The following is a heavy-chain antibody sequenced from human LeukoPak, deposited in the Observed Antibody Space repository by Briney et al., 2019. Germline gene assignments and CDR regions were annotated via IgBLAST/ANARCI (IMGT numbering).Heavy chain of an antibody. D-gene: IGHD6-13*01. V-gene: IGHV1-2*02. J-gene: IGHJ4*02. CDR1: GYTFTGYY. CDR3: ARGRDSSSHFDY. Sequence: ASVKVSRKASGYTFTGYYMHWVRQAPGQGLEWMGWINPNSGGTNYAQKFQGRVTMTRDTSISTAYMELSRLRSDDTAVYYCARGRDSSSHFDYWGQGTLVTVSS. CDR2: INPNSGGT.